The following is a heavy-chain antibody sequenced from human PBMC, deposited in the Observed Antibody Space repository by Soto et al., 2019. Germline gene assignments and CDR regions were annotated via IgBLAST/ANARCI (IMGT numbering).Heavy chain of an antibody. CDR1: GFRFKSFV. Sequence: VQLVESGGGVVQPGASLRLSCAASGFRFKSFVMHWVRQAPGKGLEWVAFTSYDGNNKDYGDSVKGRFTVSRDNSQNTLHLQMDFLRPEDTAVYYCARWGTTGGFDLWGQGTLVSVSS. J-gene: IGHJ4*02. CDR2: TSYDGNNK. V-gene: IGHV3-30*19. CDR3: ARWGTTGGFDL. D-gene: IGHD3-16*01.